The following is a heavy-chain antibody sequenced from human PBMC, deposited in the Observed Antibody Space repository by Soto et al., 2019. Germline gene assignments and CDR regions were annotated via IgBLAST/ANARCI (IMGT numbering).Heavy chain of an antibody. CDR2: IIPILGIA. Sequence: QVQLVQSGAEVKKPGSSVKVSCKASGGTFSSYTISWVRHAPGQGLEWMGRIIPILGIANYAQKFQGRVTITADKSSSTAYMELRSLRSEDTAVYYCAMEYCSSTSCYRDYWGQGTLVTVSS. J-gene: IGHJ4*02. CDR3: AMEYCSSTSCYRDY. CDR1: GGTFSSYT. D-gene: IGHD2-2*02. V-gene: IGHV1-69*02.